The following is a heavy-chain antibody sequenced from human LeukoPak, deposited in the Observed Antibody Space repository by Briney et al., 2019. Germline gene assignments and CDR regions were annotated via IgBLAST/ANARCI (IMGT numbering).Heavy chain of an antibody. V-gene: IGHV4-39*07. J-gene: IGHJ5*02. CDR1: GGSISTTSYY. CDR3: ARGGAYDFWSGEHNWFDP. Sequence: SETLSLTCTVSGGSISTTSYYWGWIRQPPGKGLEWIGSIYYSGSTYYNPSLKSRVTISVDTSKNQFSLKLSSVTAADTAVYYCARGGAYDFWSGEHNWFDPWGQGTLVTVSS. D-gene: IGHD3-3*01. CDR2: IYYSGST.